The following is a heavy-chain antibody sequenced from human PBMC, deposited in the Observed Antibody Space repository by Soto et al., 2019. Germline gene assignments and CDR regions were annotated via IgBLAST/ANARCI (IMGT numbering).Heavy chain of an antibody. CDR2: IYSGGST. J-gene: IGHJ6*02. CDR1: GVNVRSND. D-gene: IGHD3-9*01. CDR3: SRGVIIRNKYYGLDV. Sequence: GESQKISCAASGVNVRSNDMSWVRQAPGKGLEWVSVIYSGGSTYYADSVKGRFTISRDDSKNSLYLQMNSLKTEDTAVYYCSRGVIIRNKYYGLDVWGQGTTVTVSS. V-gene: IGHV3-53*01.